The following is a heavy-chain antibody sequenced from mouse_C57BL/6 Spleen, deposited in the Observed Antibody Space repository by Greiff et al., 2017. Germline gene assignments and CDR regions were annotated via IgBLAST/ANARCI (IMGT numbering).Heavy chain of an antibody. CDR3: ARSGDYGSYFDY. CDR2: ISSGSSTI. J-gene: IGHJ2*01. Sequence: EVQGVESGGGLVKPGGSLKLSCAASGFTFSDYGMHWVRQAPEKGLEWVAYISSGSSTIYYADTVKGRFTISRDNAKNTLFLQMTSLRSEDTAMYYCARSGDYGSYFDYWGQGTTLTVSS. CDR1: GFTFSDYG. D-gene: IGHD2-4*01. V-gene: IGHV5-17*01.